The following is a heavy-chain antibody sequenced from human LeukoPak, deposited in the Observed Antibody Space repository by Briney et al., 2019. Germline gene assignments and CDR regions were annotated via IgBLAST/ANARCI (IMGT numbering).Heavy chain of an antibody. J-gene: IGHJ4*02. D-gene: IGHD1-26*01. CDR2: IYHSGST. CDR3: ARDRRYSGSYFPY. V-gene: IGHV4-38-2*02. CDR1: GYSISSGYY. Sequence: SETLSLTCTVSGYSISSGYYWGWIRQPPGKVLEWIGSIYHSGSTYYNPSLKSRVTISVDTSKNQFSLKLSSVTAADTAVYYCARDRRYSGSYFPYWGQGTLVTVSS.